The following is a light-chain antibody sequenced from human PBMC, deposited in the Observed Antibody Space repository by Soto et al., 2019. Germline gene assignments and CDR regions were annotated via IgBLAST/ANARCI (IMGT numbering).Light chain of an antibody. CDR1: QSFNNK. CDR3: QQMRT. J-gene: IGKJ1*01. CDR2: DVS. V-gene: IGKV1-5*01. Sequence: DIQMTQSPSTLSASVGDRVSITCRASQSFNNKLAWYQQKPGKAPKLLICDVSDLQSGIPSRFSGSGSGTEFTLSISSLQPDDFATYYGQQMRTFGQGTKVEIK.